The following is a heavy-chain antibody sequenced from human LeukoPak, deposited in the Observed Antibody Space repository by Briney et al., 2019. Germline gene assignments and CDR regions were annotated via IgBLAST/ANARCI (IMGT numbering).Heavy chain of an antibody. Sequence: GESLKISCKGSGYTFTNNWITWVRQMPGRGLEWMGRIDPVDSHTDYNPSFQGHVTISVDKAINTVYLQWGSPEASDSAMYYCARGRGWVDYWGQGALVTVSS. J-gene: IGHJ4*02. CDR2: IDPVDSHT. CDR3: ARGRGWVDY. V-gene: IGHV5-10-1*01. D-gene: IGHD6-19*01. CDR1: GYTFTNNW.